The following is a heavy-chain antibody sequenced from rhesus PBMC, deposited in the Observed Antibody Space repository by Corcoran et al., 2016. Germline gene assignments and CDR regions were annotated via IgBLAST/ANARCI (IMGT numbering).Heavy chain of an antibody. V-gene: IGHV3S5*01. CDR3: AKDFEVFTALDS. CDR1: GFTFSSYG. Sequence: EVQLVETGGGLVQPGGSLKLSCAASGFTFSSYGMSWVRQAPGKGLLCVSAINIGGGRTYYADSVKGLFTISRDNSKNTLSLQMNSLRAEDTAVYYCAKDFEVFTALDSWGQGVLVTVSS. CDR2: INIGGGRT. D-gene: IGHD2-27*01. J-gene: IGHJ4*01.